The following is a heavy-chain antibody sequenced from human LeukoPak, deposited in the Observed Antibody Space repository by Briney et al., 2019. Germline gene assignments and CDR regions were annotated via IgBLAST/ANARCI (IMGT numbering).Heavy chain of an antibody. D-gene: IGHD1-26*01. J-gene: IGHJ4*02. Sequence: GESLQISCKGSGSRFTNYWITWVRKLPGKGLVGMGIIYPGDSDTRYSPSFQGQVTISADNSISTAYLQWSSLKASDTAMYYCARRWSGGYYRFDYWGQGTLVTVSS. CDR3: ARRWSGGYYRFDY. CDR1: GSRFTNYW. V-gene: IGHV5-51*01. CDR2: IYPGDSDT.